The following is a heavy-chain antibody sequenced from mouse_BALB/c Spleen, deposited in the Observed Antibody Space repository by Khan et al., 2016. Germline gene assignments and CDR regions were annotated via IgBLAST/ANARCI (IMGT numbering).Heavy chain of an antibody. D-gene: IGHD2-2*01. V-gene: IGHV3-6*02. CDR2: ISYGGTN. J-gene: IGHJ2*01. Sequence: EVQLQESGPGLVKPSQSLSLTCAVTGYSITSVYFWWWRRHPPGNQLGWMYYISYGGTNDYNPSLKNRISISRDTSKNPFFLKLNSVTTEDTATYYCARDGYGGCFAYWGQGTTLTVSS. CDR3: ARDGYGGCFAY. CDR1: GYSITSVYF.